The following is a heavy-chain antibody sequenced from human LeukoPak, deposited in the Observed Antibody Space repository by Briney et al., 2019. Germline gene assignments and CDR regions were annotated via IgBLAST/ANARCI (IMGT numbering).Heavy chain of an antibody. CDR1: GGSISSYY. J-gene: IGHJ4*02. CDR2: IYTSGVT. V-gene: IGHV4-4*07. D-gene: IGHD6-13*01. CDR3: VRVRSSSWSVDY. Sequence: SETLSLTCTVSGGSISSYYWSWIRQPAGKGLECIGRIYTSGVTNYNPSLKSRVTMSVDTSKNQFSLKLSSVTAADTAVYYCVRVRSSSWSVDYWGQGTLVTVSS.